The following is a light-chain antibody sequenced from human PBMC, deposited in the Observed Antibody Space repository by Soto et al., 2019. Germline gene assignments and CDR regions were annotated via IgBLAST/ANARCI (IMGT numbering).Light chain of an antibody. CDR2: GAS. Sequence: ESVLTQSPGTLSLSPGERATLSCRASQSVSTSYLAWYQQKPGQAPRLLIYGASSRATGIPDRFSGSGSGTDFTLTINRLEPGDFAVYYCQQYGSSPYTFGQGTKLEIK. V-gene: IGKV3-20*01. J-gene: IGKJ2*01. CDR3: QQYGSSPYT. CDR1: QSVSTSY.